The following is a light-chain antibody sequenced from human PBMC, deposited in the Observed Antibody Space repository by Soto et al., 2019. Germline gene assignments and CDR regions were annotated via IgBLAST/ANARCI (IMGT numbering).Light chain of an antibody. J-gene: IGLJ1*01. Sequence: QSVLTQPASVSGSPGQSITISCTRTSGDIGTYNLVSWYQQHPGKAPKLMIYEVNKRPSGVSDRFSGSKSGNTASLTISGLQAEDEADYYGCSYAGSSTLYVFGTGTKVTV. CDR1: SGDIGTYNL. V-gene: IGLV2-23*02. CDR2: EVN. CDR3: CSYAGSSTLYV.